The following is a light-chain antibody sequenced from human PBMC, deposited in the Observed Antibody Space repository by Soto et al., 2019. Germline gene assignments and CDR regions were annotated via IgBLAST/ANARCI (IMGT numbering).Light chain of an antibody. J-gene: IGKJ1*01. CDR2: GAS. Sequence: EIVMTQSPATLSVSPGERATLSCRASQSVTSNLACYQQTPGQPPRLLIYGASSGATGIPDRFSGSGSGTDFTLTISRLEPEDFAVYYCQQYGSSGTFGQGTKVDI. V-gene: IGKV3-20*01. CDR3: QQYGSSGT. CDR1: QSVTSN.